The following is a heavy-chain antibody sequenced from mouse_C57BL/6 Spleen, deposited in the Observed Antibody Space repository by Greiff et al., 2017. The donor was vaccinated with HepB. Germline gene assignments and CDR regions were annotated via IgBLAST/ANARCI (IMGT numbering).Heavy chain of an antibody. Sequence: QVQLQQPGAELVKPGASVKLSCKASGYTFTSYWMHWVKQRPGQGLEWIGMIHPNSGSTNYNEKFKSKATLTVDKSSSPAYMQLSSLTSEDSAVYYCAKIDYYGSSYNFDYWGQGTTLTVSS. CDR2: IHPNSGST. V-gene: IGHV1-64*01. D-gene: IGHD1-1*01. CDR1: GYTFTSYW. CDR3: AKIDYYGSSYNFDY. J-gene: IGHJ2*01.